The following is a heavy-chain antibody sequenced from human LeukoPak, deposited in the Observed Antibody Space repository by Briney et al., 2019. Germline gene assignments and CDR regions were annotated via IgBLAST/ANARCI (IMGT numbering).Heavy chain of an antibody. V-gene: IGHV3-33*01. Sequence: GGSLRLSCAASGFTFSNYGMHWVRQAPGRGLEWVAVIWYDGSTRYYADSVKGRFTISRDNSKNMLYLQMNSLRAEDTAVYYCAANFDFWGQGTLVTVSS. J-gene: IGHJ4*02. CDR3: AANFDF. CDR1: GFTFSNYG. CDR2: IWYDGSTR.